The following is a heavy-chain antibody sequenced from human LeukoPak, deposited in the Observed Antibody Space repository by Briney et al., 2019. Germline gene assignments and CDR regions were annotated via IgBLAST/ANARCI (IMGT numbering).Heavy chain of an antibody. V-gene: IGHV3-74*01. CDR3: ARTVPGYFFDS. CDR2: INTDGSST. J-gene: IGHJ4*02. Sequence: GGSLRLSCAAYGFTFSSYWMHWVRQAPGMGLVWVSRINTDGSSTTYADSVKGRFTISRDSAKNTLYLQMNSLRAEDTAVYYCARTVPGYFFDSWGQGTLVTVSS. CDR1: GFTFSSYW. D-gene: IGHD3-10*01.